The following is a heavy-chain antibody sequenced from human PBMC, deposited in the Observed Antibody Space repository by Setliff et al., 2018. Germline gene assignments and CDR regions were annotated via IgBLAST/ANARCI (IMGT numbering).Heavy chain of an antibody. CDR3: ARAGSAPAGRKGILEY. CDR2: INNYSFKT. Sequence: ASVKGSCKTSGYTFTNYGITWVRQAPGQGLEWMGWINNYSFKTNYPQKFLGRVTVTTDTSTGTAYMELGSLTSDDTAVYYCARAGSAPAGRKGILEYWGQGSLVTVSS. V-gene: IGHV1-18*01. D-gene: IGHD6-13*01. J-gene: IGHJ4*02. CDR1: GYTFTNYG.